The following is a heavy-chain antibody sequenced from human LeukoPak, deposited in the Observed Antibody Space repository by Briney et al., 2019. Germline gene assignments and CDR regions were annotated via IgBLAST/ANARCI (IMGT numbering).Heavy chain of an antibody. CDR2: ISSSSSYT. Sequence: GGSLRLSCAASGFTFSDYYMSWIRQAPGKGLEWVSYISSSSSYTNYADSVKGRFTISRDYAKNSLYLQMNSLRAEDTAVYYCARDLGSSHIPDAFDIWGQGTMVTVSS. J-gene: IGHJ3*02. V-gene: IGHV3-11*06. CDR3: ARDLGSSHIPDAFDI. D-gene: IGHD2-2*02. CDR1: GFTFSDYY.